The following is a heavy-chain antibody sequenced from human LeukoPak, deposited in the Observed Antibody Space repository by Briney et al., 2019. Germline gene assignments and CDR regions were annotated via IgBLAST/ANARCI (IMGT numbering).Heavy chain of an antibody. J-gene: IGHJ4*02. D-gene: IGHD1-26*01. Sequence: RPGGSLRLSCAASGFTFGAYGMSWVRQAPGKGLQWVSGINRGGDSTGYADFVKGRFTISRDNTKNSLYLQMNSLGVEDTALYHCARKGLGGELGGFDSWGQGTLVTVSS. CDR1: GFTFGAYG. V-gene: IGHV3-20*01. CDR3: ARKGLGGELGGFDS. CDR2: INRGGDST.